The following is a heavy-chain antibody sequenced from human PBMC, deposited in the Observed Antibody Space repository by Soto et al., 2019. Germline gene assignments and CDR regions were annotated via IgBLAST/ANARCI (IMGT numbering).Heavy chain of an antibody. V-gene: IGHV4-30-4*01. CDR1: GGSISSGDYY. CDR3: ARSSGYYYSGGLDI. Sequence: SETLSLTCTVSGGSISSGDYYWSWIRQPPGKGLKWIGYIYYSGSTYYNPSLKSRVTISVDTSKNQFSLKLSSVTAADTAVYYCARSSGYYYSGGLDIWGQGTMVTVSS. CDR2: IYYSGST. J-gene: IGHJ3*02. D-gene: IGHD3-22*01.